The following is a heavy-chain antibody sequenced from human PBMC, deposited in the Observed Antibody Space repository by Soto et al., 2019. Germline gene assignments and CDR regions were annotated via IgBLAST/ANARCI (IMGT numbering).Heavy chain of an antibody. V-gene: IGHV3-30-3*01. D-gene: IGHD2-15*01. Sequence: QVQLVESGGGVVQPGRSLRLSCAASGFTFSSYAMYWVRQAPGKGLEWVAVISYDGNNKYYADSVKGRFTISRDNSKNTLYLQMNSLRPEDTAVYYCARAGCDGGSCYTLVGLRYGMDVWGQGTTVTVSS. CDR2: ISYDGNNK. J-gene: IGHJ6*02. CDR1: GFTFSSYA. CDR3: ARAGCDGGSCYTLVGLRYGMDV.